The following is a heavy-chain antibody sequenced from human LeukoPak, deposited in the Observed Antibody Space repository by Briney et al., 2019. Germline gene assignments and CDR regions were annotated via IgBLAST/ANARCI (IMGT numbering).Heavy chain of an antibody. CDR1: GGSISSSSYY. Sequence: SETLSLTCTVSGGSISSSSYYWGWIRQPPGKGLEWIGSIYYSGSTYYNPSLKSRVTISVDTSKNQFSLKLSSVTAADTAVYYCARDNKYCSGGSCYHDYWGQGTLVTVSS. J-gene: IGHJ4*02. V-gene: IGHV4-39*07. CDR3: ARDNKYCSGGSCYHDY. CDR2: IYYSGST. D-gene: IGHD2-15*01.